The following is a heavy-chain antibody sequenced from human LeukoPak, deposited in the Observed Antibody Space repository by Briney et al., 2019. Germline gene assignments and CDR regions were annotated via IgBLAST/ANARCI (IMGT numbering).Heavy chain of an antibody. D-gene: IGHD6-13*01. J-gene: IGHJ3*02. Sequence: GGSLRLSCAASGFTFSSYATSWVRQAPGKGLEWVSAISGSGGSTYYADSVKGRFTISRDNSKNTLYLQMNSLRAEDMAVYYCAKDRDSSSWGASAFDIWGQGTMVTVSS. CDR3: AKDRDSSSWGASAFDI. CDR1: GFTFSSYA. V-gene: IGHV3-23*01. CDR2: ISGSGGST.